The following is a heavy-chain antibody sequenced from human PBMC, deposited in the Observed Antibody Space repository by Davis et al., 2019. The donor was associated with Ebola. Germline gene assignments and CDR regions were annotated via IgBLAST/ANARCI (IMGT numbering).Heavy chain of an antibody. V-gene: IGHV1-46*01. J-gene: IGHJ6*02. CDR1: GYTFTSYY. D-gene: IGHD3-3*01. Sequence: ASVKVSCKASGYTFTSYYMHWVRQAPGQGLEWMGIINPSGGSTSYARKFQGRVTMTTDTSTSTAYMELRSLRSDDTAVYYCAREADTIFGVVSVGMDVWGQGTTVTVSS. CDR2: INPSGGST. CDR3: AREADTIFGVVSVGMDV.